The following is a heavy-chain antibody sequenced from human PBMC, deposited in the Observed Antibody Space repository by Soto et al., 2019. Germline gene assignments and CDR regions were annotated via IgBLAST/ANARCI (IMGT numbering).Heavy chain of an antibody. CDR1: GGSISSYY. Sequence: QVQLQESGPGLVKPSETLSLTCTVSGGSISSYYLNWIRQPPGKGLEWIGYIYYSGSTNYNPSLKGGATVPVDTSKTLFSLTVGSVSAADTAVYFCGRGLAVVAAGTTHFDYGGQGPLVTVSS. V-gene: IGHV4-59*01. J-gene: IGHJ4*02. D-gene: IGHD2-15*01. CDR3: GRGLAVVAAGTTHFDY. CDR2: IYYSGST.